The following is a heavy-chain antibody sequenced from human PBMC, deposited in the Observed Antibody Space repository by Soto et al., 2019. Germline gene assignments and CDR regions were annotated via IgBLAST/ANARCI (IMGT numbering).Heavy chain of an antibody. CDR1: GFTFSSYA. D-gene: IGHD1-20*01. Sequence: GGSLRLSCSASGFTFSSYAMHWVRQSPGKGLEYVSAISSNGGSTYYADSVKGRFTISRDNSKNTLYLQMSSLRAEDTAVYYCVKEGPLYNWNDYYYYGMDVWGQGTTVTVSS. V-gene: IGHV3-64D*06. CDR2: ISSNGGST. CDR3: VKEGPLYNWNDYYYYGMDV. J-gene: IGHJ6*02.